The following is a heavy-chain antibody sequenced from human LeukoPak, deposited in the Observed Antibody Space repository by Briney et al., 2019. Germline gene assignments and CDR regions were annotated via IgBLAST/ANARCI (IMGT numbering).Heavy chain of an antibody. Sequence: PGGSLRLSCAASGFTFSSYSMNWVRQAPGKGLEWVSSISSSSSYIYYADSVKGRFTISRDNAKNSLYLQMNSLRAEDTAVCYCARSLVTAISIGYWGQGTLVTVSS. CDR2: ISSSSSYI. CDR3: ARSLVTAISIGY. D-gene: IGHD2-21*02. J-gene: IGHJ4*02. CDR1: GFTFSSYS. V-gene: IGHV3-21*01.